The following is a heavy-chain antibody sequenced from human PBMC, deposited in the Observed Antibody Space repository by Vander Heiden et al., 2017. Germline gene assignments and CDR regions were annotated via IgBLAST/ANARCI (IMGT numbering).Heavy chain of an antibody. CDR1: GLTFSRYA. V-gene: IGHV3-23*01. CDR3: AKAAILGGYYYYGMDV. CDR2: ISGSGDST. J-gene: IGHJ6*02. Sequence: EVQLLEPGGGLVQPGGSLRLSCAASGLTFSRYAMSWVRQAPGKGLEWVSAISGSGDSTYYADSVKGRFTISRDNSKNTLYLQMNSLRAEDTAVYYCAKAAILGGYYYYGMDVWGQGTTVTVSS.